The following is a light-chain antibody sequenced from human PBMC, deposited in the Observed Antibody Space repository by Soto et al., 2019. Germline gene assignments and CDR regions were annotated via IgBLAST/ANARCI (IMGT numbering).Light chain of an antibody. CDR2: EDT. Sequence: QAVVTQPASVSASPGQSITISCTGTSSDGGSYNLVSWYQQYPAKAPIFLIYEDTKRPSGISNRFSGSKSGTTASLSLSGLQAEDEADYYCCSYAGSNTLYVFGTGTKLTVL. J-gene: IGLJ1*01. CDR3: CSYAGSNTLYV. CDR1: SSDGGSYNL. V-gene: IGLV2-23*02.